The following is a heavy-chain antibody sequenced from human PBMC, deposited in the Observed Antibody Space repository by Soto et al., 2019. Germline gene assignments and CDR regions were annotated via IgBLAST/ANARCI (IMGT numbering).Heavy chain of an antibody. J-gene: IGHJ4*02. CDR1: GFIVSSNY. V-gene: IGHV3-66*01. Sequence: QPGGSLRLSCAASGFIVSSNYMNWVRQAPGKGLEWVSVIYSGGSTYYADSVKGRFTISRDNSKNTLYLQMNSLRAEDTAVYYCANLVGATYFDHWGQGTLVTVSS. CDR3: ANLVGATYFDH. CDR2: IYSGGST. D-gene: IGHD1-26*01.